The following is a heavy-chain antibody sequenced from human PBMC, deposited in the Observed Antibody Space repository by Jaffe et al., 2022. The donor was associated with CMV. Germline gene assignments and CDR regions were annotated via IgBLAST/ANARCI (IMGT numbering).Heavy chain of an antibody. V-gene: IGHV4-34*01. CDR3: ARRSGSYPLDY. Sequence: QVQLQQWGAGLLKPSETLSLTCAVYGGSFSGYYWSWIRQPPGKGLEWIGEINHSGSTNYNPSLKSRVTISVDTSKNQFSLKLSSVTAADTAVYYCARRSGSYPLDYWGQGTLVTVSS. D-gene: IGHD1-26*01. CDR2: INHSGST. J-gene: IGHJ4*02. CDR1: GGSFSGYY.